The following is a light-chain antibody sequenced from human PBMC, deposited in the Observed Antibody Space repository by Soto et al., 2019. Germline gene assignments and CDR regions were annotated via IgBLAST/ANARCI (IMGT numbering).Light chain of an antibody. CDR3: QQFYNTPQT. J-gene: IGKJ1*01. CDR2: WAS. V-gene: IGKV4-1*01. CDR1: QSVLYSSNNKNY. Sequence: DIVMTQSPDSLAVSLGERATINCKSSQSVLYSSNNKNYLAWYQQKPGQPPKSLISWASTRESGVPDRFSGSGSGTDFTLTISSLQAEDVAVYYCQQFYNTPQTFGQGTKVEIK.